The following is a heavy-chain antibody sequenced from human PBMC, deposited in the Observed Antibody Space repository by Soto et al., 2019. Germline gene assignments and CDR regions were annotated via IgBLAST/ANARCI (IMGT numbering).Heavy chain of an antibody. Sequence: SETLSLSCPVSGGSITSSSYYWGWIRQPPGKGLEWIGSIYYSGSTYYNPSLKSRATISVDTSKNQFSLKLSSVTAADTAVYYCARLLYGSGSYWFDPWGHGSLVNVS. D-gene: IGHD3-10*01. J-gene: IGHJ5*02. CDR3: ARLLYGSGSYWFDP. CDR1: GGSITSSSYY. CDR2: IYYSGST. V-gene: IGHV4-39*01.